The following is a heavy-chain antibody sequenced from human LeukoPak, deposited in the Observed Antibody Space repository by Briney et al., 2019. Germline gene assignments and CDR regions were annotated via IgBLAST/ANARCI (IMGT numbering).Heavy chain of an antibody. J-gene: IGHJ4*02. V-gene: IGHV4-59*01. CDR3: ARLDGRQQLVLFDY. Sequence: SETLSLTCIVSGGSISSCYWSWIRQPPGKGLEWIGYIYYSGSTNYNPSLKSRVTISVDTSKNQFSLKLSSVTAADTAVYYCARLDGRQQLVLFDYWGQGTLVTVSS. CDR2: IYYSGST. CDR1: GGSISSCY. D-gene: IGHD6-13*01.